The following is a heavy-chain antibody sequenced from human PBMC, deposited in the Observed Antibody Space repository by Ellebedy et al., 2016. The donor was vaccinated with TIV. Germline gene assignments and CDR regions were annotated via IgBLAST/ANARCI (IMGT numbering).Heavy chain of an antibody. V-gene: IGHV3-30*18. J-gene: IGHJ6*02. CDR2: VSYDGSDK. D-gene: IGHD6-19*01. CDR3: AKDLASGWLYGMDV. CDR1: GFIFRSYG. Sequence: GESLKISCEASGFIFRSYGMHWVRQAPGKGLEWVAVVSYDGSDKFYADSVKGRITISRDNSNNTVYLQMNSLRAEDTALYYCAKDLASGWLYGMDVWGQGTLVTVSS.